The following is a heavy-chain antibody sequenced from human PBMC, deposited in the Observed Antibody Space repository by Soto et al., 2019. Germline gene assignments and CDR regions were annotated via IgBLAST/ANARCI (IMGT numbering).Heavy chain of an antibody. CDR2: INAGNGNT. D-gene: IGHD3-10*02. CDR3: GRDQSGIGYYVDWFDP. V-gene: IGHV1-3*01. J-gene: IGHJ5*02. Sequence: ASVKVSCKASGYTFTSYEINWVRQAPGQRPEWLGWINAGNGNTYYSEKFEGRVTFTRDTAATTVNMELTSLTSEDTAIYYCGRDQSGIGYYVDWFDPWGQGTLVTVSS. CDR1: GYTFTSYE.